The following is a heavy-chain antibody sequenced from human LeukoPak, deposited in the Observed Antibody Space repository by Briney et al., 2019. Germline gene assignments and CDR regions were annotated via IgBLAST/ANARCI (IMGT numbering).Heavy chain of an antibody. Sequence: GGSLRLSCVASGLTFSNIWMTWLRQAPGKGLEWVANIKQDGSETYYLDSVKGRFTISRDNAKNSMYLQMNRLRAEDTAVYYCVGCSGGTCSDFDYWGRGTLVTVSS. V-gene: IGHV3-7*03. D-gene: IGHD2-15*01. CDR3: VGCSGGTCSDFDY. CDR1: GLTFSNIW. J-gene: IGHJ4*02. CDR2: IKQDGSET.